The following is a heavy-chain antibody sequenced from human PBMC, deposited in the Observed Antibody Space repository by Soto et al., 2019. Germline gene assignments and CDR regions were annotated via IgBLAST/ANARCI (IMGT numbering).Heavy chain of an antibody. CDR1: GYTFTSYY. Sequence: ASVKVSCKASGYTFTSYYMHWVRQAPGQGLEWMGIINPSGGSTSYAQKFQGRVTMTRDTSTSTVYMELSSLRSEDTAVYYCSIDRLDSDNYDSSGYYVLDYCGQRTPVTVSS. V-gene: IGHV1-46*01. J-gene: IGHJ4*02. D-gene: IGHD3-22*01. CDR2: INPSGGST. CDR3: SIDRLDSDNYDSSGYYVLDY.